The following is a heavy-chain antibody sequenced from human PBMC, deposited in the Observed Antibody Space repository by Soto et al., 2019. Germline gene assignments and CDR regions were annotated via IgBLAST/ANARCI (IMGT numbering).Heavy chain of an antibody. CDR3: ARRGTMIVVTKSTRPFDY. D-gene: IGHD3-22*01. CDR2: INHSGST. J-gene: IGHJ4*02. V-gene: IGHV4-34*01. Sequence: PSETLSLTCAVYGGSFSGYYWSWIRQPPGKGLEWIGEINHSGSTNYNPSLKSRVTISVDTSKNQFSLKLSSVTAADTAVYYCARRGTMIVVTKSTRPFDYWGQGTLVTVSS. CDR1: GGSFSGYY.